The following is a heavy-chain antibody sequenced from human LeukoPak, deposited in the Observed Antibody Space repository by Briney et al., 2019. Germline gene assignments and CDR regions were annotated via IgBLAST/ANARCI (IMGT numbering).Heavy chain of an antibody. CDR1: GGSISSGGYY. D-gene: IGHD2-2*01. CDR3: ARGRDCSSTSCWDAFDI. CDR2: IYHSGGT. Sequence: SQTLSLTCTVSGGSISSGGYYWSWIRQPPGKGLEWIGYIYHSGGTYYNPSLKSRVTISVDRSKNQFSLKLSSVTAADTAVYYCARGRDCSSTSCWDAFDIWGQGTMVTVSS. V-gene: IGHV4-30-2*01. J-gene: IGHJ3*02.